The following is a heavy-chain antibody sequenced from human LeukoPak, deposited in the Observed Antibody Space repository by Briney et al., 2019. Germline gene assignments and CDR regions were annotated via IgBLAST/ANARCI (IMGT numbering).Heavy chain of an antibody. CDR2: IYHSGST. V-gene: IGHV4-38-2*02. CDR3: ARQDIVVVVAATPDDYYYYMDV. CDR1: GYSISSGYY. J-gene: IGHJ6*03. D-gene: IGHD2-15*01. Sequence: SETLSLTCTVSGYSISSGYYWGWIRQPPGKGLEWIGSIYHSGSTYYNPSLKSRVTTSVDTSKNQFSLKLSSVTAADTAVYYCARQDIVVVVAATPDDYYYYMDVWGKGTTVTVSS.